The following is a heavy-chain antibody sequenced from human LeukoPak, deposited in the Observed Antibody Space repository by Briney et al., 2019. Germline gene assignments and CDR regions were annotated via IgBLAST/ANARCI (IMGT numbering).Heavy chain of an antibody. CDR1: GFTFSSYE. J-gene: IGHJ5*02. CDR3: ARDLASWFDV. D-gene: IGHD3-16*01. CDR2: ISFSGSTI. Sequence: PGGSLRLSCAASGFTFSSYEMNWVRQAPGKGLEWVSYISFSGSTIYYADSVKGRFTISRDNAKNSLYVQMNSLRAEDTAVYYCARDLASWFDVWGQGTMVTVSS. V-gene: IGHV3-48*03.